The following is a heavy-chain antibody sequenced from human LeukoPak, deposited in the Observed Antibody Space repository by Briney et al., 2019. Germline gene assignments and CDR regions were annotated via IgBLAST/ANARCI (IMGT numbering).Heavy chain of an antibody. Sequence: GGSLRLSCAASGFTFSSYAMSWVRQAPGKGLEGVSAISGSGGSTYYGDSVKGRFTISRDNSKNTLYLQMNSLRAEDTAVYYCAGTVTDPGYWGQGTLVTVSS. D-gene: IGHD4-17*01. J-gene: IGHJ4*02. CDR1: GFTFSSYA. CDR2: ISGSGGST. CDR3: AGTVTDPGY. V-gene: IGHV3-23*01.